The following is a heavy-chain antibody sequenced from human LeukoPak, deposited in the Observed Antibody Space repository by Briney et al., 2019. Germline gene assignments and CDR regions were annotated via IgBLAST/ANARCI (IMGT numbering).Heavy chain of an antibody. V-gene: IGHV4-34*01. J-gene: IGHJ4*02. Sequence: SETMSLPCAVYGGSFSGYYWSWIRQPPGKGLEWIGEINHSGSTNYNPSLKSRVTISVDTSKNQFSLKLSSVTAADTAVYYCARQRYYGSGSYYRSPPDYWGQGTLVTFSS. D-gene: IGHD3-10*01. CDR1: GGSFSGYY. CDR2: INHSGST. CDR3: ARQRYYGSGSYYRSPPDY.